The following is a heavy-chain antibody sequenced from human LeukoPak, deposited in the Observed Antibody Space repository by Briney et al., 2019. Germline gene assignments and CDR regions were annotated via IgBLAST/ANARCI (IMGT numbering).Heavy chain of an antibody. J-gene: IGHJ4*02. D-gene: IGHD1-26*01. Sequence: HSGGPLRLSCAASGFTFSSYAMSWVRQAPGKGLEWVSAISGSGGSTYYADSVKGRFTISRDNSKNTLYLQMNSLRAEDTAVYYCAKVSGSSLFDYWGQGTLVTVSS. V-gene: IGHV3-23*01. CDR3: AKVSGSSLFDY. CDR1: GFTFSSYA. CDR2: ISGSGGST.